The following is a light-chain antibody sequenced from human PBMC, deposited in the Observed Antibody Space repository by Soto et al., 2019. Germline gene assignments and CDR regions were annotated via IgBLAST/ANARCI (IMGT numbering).Light chain of an antibody. CDR2: AAS. CDR1: QDISIY. CDR3: QQLNSYPGRFT. V-gene: IGKV1-9*01. J-gene: IGKJ3*01. Sequence: DIQMTQSPSAMSASVGDRVTITCRASQDISIYLAWYQQKPGKAPKLLIHAASTLESGVPSRFSGSGSGTDFTLTISSLQPEDFATYYCQQLNSYPGRFTFGPGTKVDIK.